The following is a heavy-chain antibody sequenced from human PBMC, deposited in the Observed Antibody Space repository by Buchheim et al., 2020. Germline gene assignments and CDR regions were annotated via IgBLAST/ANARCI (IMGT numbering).Heavy chain of an antibody. CDR1: GFTFSSYG. D-gene: IGHD6-13*01. CDR3: ARDVSSIGSTKWFDP. CDR2: IWYDGSNK. Sequence: QVQLVESGGGVVQPGRSLRLSCAASGFTFSSYGMHWVRQAPGKGLEWVAVIWYDGSNKYYADSVKGRFTISRDNSKNTLYLQRNSQRADDSAVYYCARDVSSIGSTKWFDPWGQGTL. V-gene: IGHV3-33*01. J-gene: IGHJ5*02.